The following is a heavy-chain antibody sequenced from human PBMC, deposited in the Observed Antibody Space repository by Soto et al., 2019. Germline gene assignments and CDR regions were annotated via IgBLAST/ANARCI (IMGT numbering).Heavy chain of an antibody. V-gene: IGHV6-1*01. Sequence: SQTLSLTCAISGDSVSGNSAAWNWIRQSPSRGLEWLGRTYYRSRWYNDYAVSVKSRITVTPDTSKNQFSLHLNSVTPEDTAVYSCASEVPYYVSGDSYLDYWGQGALVTVSS. D-gene: IGHD3-16*01. J-gene: IGHJ4*02. CDR1: GDSVSGNSAA. CDR3: ASEVPYYVSGDSYLDY. CDR2: TYYRSRWYN.